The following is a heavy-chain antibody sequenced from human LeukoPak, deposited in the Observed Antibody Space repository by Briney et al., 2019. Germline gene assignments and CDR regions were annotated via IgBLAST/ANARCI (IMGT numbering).Heavy chain of an antibody. CDR2: IFPGDSDT. J-gene: IGHJ4*02. CDR1: GHSFTIYW. CDR3: ARGRYSYGPFEY. Sequence: GKSLKISCKGSGHSFTIYWIGWVGQMPGKGLEWMGVIFPGDSDTSYSPSFQGQVTFPVDKSINTAYVQWSSLKASDTAMYYCARGRYSYGPFEYWGQGTLVTVSS. D-gene: IGHD5-12*01. V-gene: IGHV5-51*01.